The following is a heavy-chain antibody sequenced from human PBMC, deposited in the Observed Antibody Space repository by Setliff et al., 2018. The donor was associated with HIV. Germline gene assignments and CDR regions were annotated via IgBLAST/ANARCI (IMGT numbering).Heavy chain of an antibody. CDR2: MHHSGGT. D-gene: IGHD3-22*01. V-gene: IGHV4-38-2*02. CDR3: ARQAWHSGRNGYFVDY. CDR1: GYSISTGYN. J-gene: IGHJ4*02. Sequence: SETLSLTCTVSGYSISTGYNWGCIRQPPGKGLEWIGSMHHSGGTYYNPSLKTRVTLLLDMSKNQFSLKLSSATAADTAVYYCARQAWHSGRNGYFVDYWGQGMLVTVSS.